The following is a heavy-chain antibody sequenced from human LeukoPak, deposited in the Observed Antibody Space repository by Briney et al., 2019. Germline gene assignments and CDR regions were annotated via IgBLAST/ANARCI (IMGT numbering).Heavy chain of an antibody. D-gene: IGHD3-3*01. CDR3: ARGSRFLVNEVVTPHY. V-gene: IGHV1-2*02. J-gene: IGHJ4*02. Sequence: ASVKVSCKASGYTFTGYYMHWVRQAPGQGLEWMGWINPNSGGTNYAQKFQGRVTMTRDTSINTTYMELSRLRSDDTAVYYCARGSRFLVNEVVTPHYWGQGTLVTVSS. CDR2: INPNSGGT. CDR1: GYTFTGYY.